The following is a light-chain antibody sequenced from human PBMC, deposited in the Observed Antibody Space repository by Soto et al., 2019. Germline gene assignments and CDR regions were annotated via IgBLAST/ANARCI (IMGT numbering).Light chain of an antibody. CDR1: SSDVGSFNL. Sequence: QSALTQPASVSGSPGQSITISCTGTSSDVGSFNLVSWYQHHPGKAPKLMIYEGSKRPSGVSDRFSGSKSGNTASLTISGLQAEDEADYYCCSYAGSSTYVVFDGGTKL. CDR3: CSYAGSSTYVV. V-gene: IGLV2-23*01. J-gene: IGLJ2*01. CDR2: EGS.